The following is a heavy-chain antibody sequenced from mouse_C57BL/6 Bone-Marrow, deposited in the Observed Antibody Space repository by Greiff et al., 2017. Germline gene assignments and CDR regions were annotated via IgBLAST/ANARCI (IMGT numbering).Heavy chain of an antibody. J-gene: IGHJ2*01. CDR2: IYPSDSET. CDR3: ARFGYYTFFDY. V-gene: IGHV1-61*01. CDR1: GYTFTSYW. Sequence: QVQLQQPGAELVRPGSSVKLSCKASGYTFTSYWMDWVKQRPGQGLEWIGNIYPSDSETHYNQKFKDKATLTVDKSSSTASMQLNSLTSEDSAVYYCARFGYYTFFDYWGQGTTRTVSS. D-gene: IGHD2-3*01.